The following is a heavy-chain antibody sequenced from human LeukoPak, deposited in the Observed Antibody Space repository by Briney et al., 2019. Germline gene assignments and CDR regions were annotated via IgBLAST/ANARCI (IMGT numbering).Heavy chain of an antibody. V-gene: IGHV3-30*04. CDR1: GFTFSSYA. CDR3: ARSGGFGELQAEHFQH. Sequence: GGSLRLSCAASGFTFSSYAMHWVRQAPGEGVEWVAVISYDGSNKYYADSVKGRFTISRDNSKNTLYLQMNSLRAEDTAAYYCARSGGFGELQAEHFQHWGQGTLVTVSS. CDR2: ISYDGSNK. D-gene: IGHD3-10*01. J-gene: IGHJ1*01.